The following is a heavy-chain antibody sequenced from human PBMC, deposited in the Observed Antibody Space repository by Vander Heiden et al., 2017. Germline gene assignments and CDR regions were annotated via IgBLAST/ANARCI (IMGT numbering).Heavy chain of an antibody. CDR1: GFTFDDYA. CDR2: ISWNSGSI. D-gene: IGHD3-9*01. CDR3: AKVADYDILTGSHDY. J-gene: IGHJ4*02. V-gene: IGHV3-9*01. Sequence: GLVQPGRSLRLSCAASGFTFDDYAMHWVRQAPGKGLEWVSGISWNSGSIGYADSGKGRFTISRDNAKNSLYMQMNSLRAEDTALYYCAKVADYDILTGSHDYWGQGTMVTVYS.